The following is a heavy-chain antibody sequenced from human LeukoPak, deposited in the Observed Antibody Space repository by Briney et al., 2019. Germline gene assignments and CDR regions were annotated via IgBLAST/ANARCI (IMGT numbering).Heavy chain of an antibody. V-gene: IGHV3-23*01. J-gene: IGHJ6*03. D-gene: IGHD2-2*01. CDR2: ISGSGGST. Sequence: PGGSLRLSCAASGFTFSSYAMSWVRQAPGKGLEWVSAISGSGGSTYYADSVKGRFTISRDNSKNTLYLQMNSLRAEDTAVYYCARDPEYCSSTSCYHGRYYYMDVWGKGTTVTVSS. CDR3: ARDPEYCSSTSCYHGRYYYMDV. CDR1: GFTFSSYA.